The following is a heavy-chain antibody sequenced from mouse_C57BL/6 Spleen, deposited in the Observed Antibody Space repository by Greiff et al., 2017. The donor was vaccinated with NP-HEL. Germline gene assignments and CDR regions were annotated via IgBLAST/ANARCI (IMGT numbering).Heavy chain of an antibody. V-gene: IGHV1-52*01. Sequence: QVQLQQPGAELVRPGSSVKLSCKASGYTFTSYWMHWVKQRPIQGLEWIGNIDPSDSETHYNQKFKDKATLTVDKSSSTAYMQLSSLTSEDSPVYFCARSHYSALDSWGQGTSVTVSS. D-gene: IGHD2-12*01. CDR2: IDPSDSET. J-gene: IGHJ4*01. CDR1: GYTFTSYW. CDR3: ARSHYSALDS.